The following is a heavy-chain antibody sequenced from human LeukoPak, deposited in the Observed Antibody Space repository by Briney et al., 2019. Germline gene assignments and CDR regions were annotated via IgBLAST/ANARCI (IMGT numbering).Heavy chain of an antibody. D-gene: IGHD3-22*01. Sequence: ASVKVSCKASGGTFSSYAISWVRQAPGQGLEWMGWISAYNGNTNYAQKLQGRVTMTTDTSTSTAYMELRSLGSDDTAVYYCARERSPHYYDSSGYYQYYYGMDVWGQGTTVTVSS. CDR3: ARERSPHYYDSSGYYQYYYGMDV. CDR1: GGTFSSYA. CDR2: ISAYNGNT. J-gene: IGHJ6*02. V-gene: IGHV1-18*01.